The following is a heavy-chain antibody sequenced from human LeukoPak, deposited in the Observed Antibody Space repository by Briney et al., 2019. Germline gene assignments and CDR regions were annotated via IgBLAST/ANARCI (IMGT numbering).Heavy chain of an antibody. Sequence: GASVKVSCKASGYTFTGYYMHWMRQAPGQGLEWMGWINPNSGGTNYAQKFQGRVTMTRDTSISTAYMELSRLRSDDTAVYYCARDAAAISPYNWFDPWGQGTLVTVSS. CDR3: ARDAAAISPYNWFDP. CDR1: GYTFTGYY. J-gene: IGHJ5*02. D-gene: IGHD2-2*02. CDR2: INPNSGGT. V-gene: IGHV1-2*02.